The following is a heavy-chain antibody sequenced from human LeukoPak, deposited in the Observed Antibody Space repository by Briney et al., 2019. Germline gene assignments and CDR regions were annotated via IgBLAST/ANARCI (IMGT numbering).Heavy chain of an antibody. CDR1: GGSTSSYY. CDR3: AAAAAGTEY. D-gene: IGHD6-13*01. CDR2: IYYSGST. Sequence: SETLSLTCTVSGGSTSSYYWSWIRQPPGKGLEWIGYIYYSGSTNYNPSLKSRVTISVDTSKNQFSLKLSSVTAADTAVYYCAAAAAGTEYWGQGTLVTASS. J-gene: IGHJ4*02. V-gene: IGHV4-59*08.